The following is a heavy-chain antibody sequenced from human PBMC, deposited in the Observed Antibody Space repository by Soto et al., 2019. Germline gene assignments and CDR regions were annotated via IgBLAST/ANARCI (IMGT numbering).Heavy chain of an antibody. CDR2: ISWNSGSI. Sequence: GGSLRLSCAASGFTFDDYAMHWVRQAPGKGLEWVSGISWNSGSIDDADSVKGRFTISRDNAKNSQYLQMNSLRAEDTAMDSCAEDSSAADQVEANYCYCGLDVWGQGTMVTVSS. D-gene: IGHD6-25*01. J-gene: IGHJ6*02. CDR1: GFTFDDYA. V-gene: IGHV3-9*01. CDR3: AEDSSAADQVEANYCYCGLDV.